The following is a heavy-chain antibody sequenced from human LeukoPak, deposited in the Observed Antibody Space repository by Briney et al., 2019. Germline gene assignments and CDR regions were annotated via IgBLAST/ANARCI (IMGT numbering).Heavy chain of an antibody. V-gene: IGHV3-53*04. CDR3: SRAQPLAYCGSDCYLDY. Sequence: PGGSLRLSCAASEFTLSYAWMSWVRQAPGRGLEWVSVIYSGGTTNYADSVKGRFTISRHNSKNTLYLQMNSLRDEDSAVYYCSRAQPLAYCGSDCYLDYWGQGTLVTVSS. D-gene: IGHD2-21*02. CDR2: IYSGGTT. J-gene: IGHJ4*02. CDR1: EFTLSYAW.